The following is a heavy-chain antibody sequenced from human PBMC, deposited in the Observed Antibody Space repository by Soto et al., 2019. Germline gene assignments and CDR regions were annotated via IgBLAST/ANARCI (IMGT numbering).Heavy chain of an antibody. CDR2: IGNLGLSI. Sequence: QVQLEETGGRLVKPGGSLRLSCAASGFTINDYYMTWIRQAPGKGLEWISHIGNLGLSIYYADSVKGRFTISRDNAKNSLFLQRNSLRAEDTAVYYCATGYRYPWVRWGQGTLVTVSS. CDR1: GFTINDYY. CDR3: ATGYRYPWVR. J-gene: IGHJ4*02. V-gene: IGHV3-11*01. D-gene: IGHD5-18*01.